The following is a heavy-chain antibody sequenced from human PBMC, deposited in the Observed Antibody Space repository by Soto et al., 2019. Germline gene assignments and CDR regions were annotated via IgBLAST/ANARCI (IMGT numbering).Heavy chain of an antibody. CDR3: ARSAVAGTGEIDY. J-gene: IGHJ4*02. V-gene: IGHV1-8*01. Sequence: SVKVSCKASGYTFTSYDINWVRQATGQGLEWMGWMNPNSGNTGYAQKFQGRVTMTRNTSISTAYMELSSLRSEDTAAYYCARSAVAGTGEIDYWGQGTLVTVS. D-gene: IGHD6-19*01. CDR2: MNPNSGNT. CDR1: GYTFTSYD.